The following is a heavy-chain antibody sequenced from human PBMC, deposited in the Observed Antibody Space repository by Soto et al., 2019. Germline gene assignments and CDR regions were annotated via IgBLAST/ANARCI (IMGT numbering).Heavy chain of an antibody. CDR3: ARSAQYSSGWYYFDY. J-gene: IGHJ4*02. D-gene: IGHD6-19*01. CDR2: INPNSGGT. Sequence: ASVKVSCKASGYTFIGYYMHWVRQAPGQGLEWMGWINPNSGGTNYAQKFQGWVTMTRDTSISTAYMELSRLRSDDTAVYYCARSAQYSSGWYYFDYWGQGTLVTVSS. V-gene: IGHV1-2*04. CDR1: GYTFIGYY.